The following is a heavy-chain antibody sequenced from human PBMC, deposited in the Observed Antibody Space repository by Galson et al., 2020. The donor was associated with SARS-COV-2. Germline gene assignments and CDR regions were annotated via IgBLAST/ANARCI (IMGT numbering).Heavy chain of an antibody. CDR2: IYYSGST. CDR3: ARDWGTYYYGMDV. Sequence: ETSETLSLTCTVSGGSISSYYWSWIRQPPGKGLEWIGYIYYSGSTNYNPSLKSRVISVDTSKNQFSLKLSSVTAADTAVYYCARDWGTYYYGMDVWGQGTTVTVSS. J-gene: IGHJ6*02. V-gene: IGHV4-59*01. D-gene: IGHD3-16*01. CDR1: GGSISSYY.